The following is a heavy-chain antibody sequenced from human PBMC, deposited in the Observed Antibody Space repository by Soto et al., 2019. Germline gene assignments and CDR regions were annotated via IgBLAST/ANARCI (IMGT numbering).Heavy chain of an antibody. CDR2: IVVGSGNT. J-gene: IGHJ4*02. V-gene: IGHV1-58*02. CDR3: AAEVAAAGTKRFDY. Sequence: ASVKVSCKASGFTFTSSAMQWVRQARGQRLEWIGWIVVGSGNTNYAQKFQERVTITRDMSTSTAYMELSSLRSEDTSVYYCAAEVAAAGTKRFDYWGQGTLVTVSS. D-gene: IGHD6-13*01. CDR1: GFTFTSSA.